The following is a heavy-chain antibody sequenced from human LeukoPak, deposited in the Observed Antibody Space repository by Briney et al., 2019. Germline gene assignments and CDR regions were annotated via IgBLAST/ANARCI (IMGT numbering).Heavy chain of an antibody. CDR1: GFTVSTNY. Sequence: GGSLRLSCAASGFTVSTNYMRWVRQAPGKGLEWVSAISSSGGSTYYADSVKGRFTISRDNSKNTLYLQMNSLRAEDTAVYYCAKERAYLTYCGGDCYSLPDYAFDIWGQGTMVTVSS. V-gene: IGHV3-23*01. D-gene: IGHD2-21*02. CDR2: ISSSGGST. CDR3: AKERAYLTYCGGDCYSLPDYAFDI. J-gene: IGHJ3*02.